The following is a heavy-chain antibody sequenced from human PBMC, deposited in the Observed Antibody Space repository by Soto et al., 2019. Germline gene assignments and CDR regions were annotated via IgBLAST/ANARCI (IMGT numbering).Heavy chain of an antibody. D-gene: IGHD4-17*01. CDR1: GYSFTSYW. J-gene: IGHJ5*02. V-gene: IGHV5-51*01. Sequence: GESLKISCKGSGYSFTSYWIGWVRQMPGKGLEWMGIIYPGDSDTRYSPSFQGQVTISADKSISTAYLQWSSLKASDTAMYYCAKSPAYGAKRGNWFDPWGQGTLVTVSS. CDR2: IYPGDSDT. CDR3: AKSPAYGAKRGNWFDP.